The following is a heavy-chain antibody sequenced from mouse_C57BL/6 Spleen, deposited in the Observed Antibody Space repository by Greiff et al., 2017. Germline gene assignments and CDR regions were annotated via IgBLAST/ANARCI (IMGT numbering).Heavy chain of an antibody. Sequence: QVQLQQSGAELVMPGASVKLSCKASGYTFTSYWMHWVKQRPGQGLEWIGEIDPSDSYTNYNQKFKGKSTLTVDKSSSTAYMQLSSLTSEDSAVYYCARGPYSPYYFDYWGQGTTRTVSS. J-gene: IGHJ2*01. CDR3: ARGPYSPYYFDY. V-gene: IGHV1-69*01. D-gene: IGHD2-12*01. CDR1: GYTFTSYW. CDR2: IDPSDSYT.